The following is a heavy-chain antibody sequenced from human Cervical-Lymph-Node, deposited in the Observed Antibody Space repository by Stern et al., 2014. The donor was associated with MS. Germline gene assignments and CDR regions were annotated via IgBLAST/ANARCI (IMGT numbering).Heavy chain of an antibody. J-gene: IGHJ3*02. D-gene: IGHD6-6*01. CDR1: GDSVSSNRAT. CDR3: ARDVSSSPDAFDT. V-gene: IGHV6-1*01. Sequence: QLVQSGPGLVKPSQTLLITCALSGDSVSSNRATWSWIRQSPSRGFEWLGRTYHRSRWYYDYAISVKSRVTISPDTSNNQFSLRLNSVTPEDTAVYYCARDVSSSPDAFDTWGLGTMVVVSS. CDR2: TYHRSRWYY.